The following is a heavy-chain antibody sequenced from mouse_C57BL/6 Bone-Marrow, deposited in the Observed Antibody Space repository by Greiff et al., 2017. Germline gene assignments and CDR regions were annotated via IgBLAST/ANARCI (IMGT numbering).Heavy chain of an antibody. CDR2: ISDGGSYT. D-gene: IGHD1-1*01. J-gene: IGHJ2*01. CDR1: GFTFSSYA. CDR3: ARDETPHYYGSSFDY. Sequence: DVMLVESGGGLVKPGGSLKLSCAASGFTFSSYAMSWVRQTPEKRLEWVATISDGGSYTYYPDNVKGRFTISRDNAKNNLYLQMSHLKSEDTAMYYCARDETPHYYGSSFDYWGQGTTLTVSS. V-gene: IGHV5-4*01.